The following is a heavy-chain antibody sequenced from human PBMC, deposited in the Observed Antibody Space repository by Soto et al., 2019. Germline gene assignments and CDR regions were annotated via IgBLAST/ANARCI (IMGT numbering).Heavy chain of an antibody. CDR3: ARGACWTLSGQRNWFDP. CDR1: GYSFTSYW. CDR2: IYPGDSDT. J-gene: IGHJ5*02. D-gene: IGHD3-10*01. V-gene: IGHV5-51*01. Sequence: GQSLKISCKGSGYSFTSYWIGWVRQIPGKGLEWMGIIYPGDSDTRYSPSFQGQVTISADKSISTAYLQWSSLKASDTAMYYCARGACWTLSGQRNWFDPWGQGTRVTVAS.